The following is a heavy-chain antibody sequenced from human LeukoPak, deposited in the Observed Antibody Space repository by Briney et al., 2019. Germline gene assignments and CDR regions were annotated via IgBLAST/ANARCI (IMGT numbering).Heavy chain of an antibody. CDR2: IYYSGST. CDR1: GGSISSSSYY. V-gene: IGHV4-39*01. D-gene: IGHD6-13*01. CDR3: ARVIAAAGTPYWFDP. Sequence: SETLSLTCTVSGGSISSSSYYWGWIRQPPGKGLEWIGSIYYSGSTYYNPSLKGRVTISVDTSKNQFSLKLSSVTAADTAVYYCARVIAAAGTPYWFDPWGQGTLVTVSS. J-gene: IGHJ5*02.